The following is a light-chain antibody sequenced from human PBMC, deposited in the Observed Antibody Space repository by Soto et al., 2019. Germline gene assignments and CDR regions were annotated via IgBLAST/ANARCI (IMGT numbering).Light chain of an antibody. CDR1: QSVLYSSNNKNY. Sequence: DIVMTKSPDSLAVSLGERATINCKSSQSVLYSSNNKNYLAWYQQKPGQPPKLLIYWASTRESGVPDRFSGSGSGTDFTLTISSLQAEDEAVYYCQQYYSTPITFGQGTRLEIK. V-gene: IGKV4-1*01. J-gene: IGKJ5*01. CDR2: WAS. CDR3: QQYYSTPIT.